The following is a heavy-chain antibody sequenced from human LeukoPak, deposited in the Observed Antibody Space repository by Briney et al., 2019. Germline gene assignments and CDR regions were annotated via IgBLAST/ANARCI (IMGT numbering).Heavy chain of an antibody. Sequence: GASVKVSCKASGYTFTSYGISWVRQAPGQGLEWMGWISAYNGNTNYAQKLQGRVTMTTDTSTSTAYMELRSLRSDDTAVYYCARDCPSNDSSGYYPDYWGQGTLVTVSS. V-gene: IGHV1-18*01. D-gene: IGHD3-22*01. J-gene: IGHJ4*02. CDR1: GYTFTSYG. CDR3: ARDCPSNDSSGYYPDY. CDR2: ISAYNGNT.